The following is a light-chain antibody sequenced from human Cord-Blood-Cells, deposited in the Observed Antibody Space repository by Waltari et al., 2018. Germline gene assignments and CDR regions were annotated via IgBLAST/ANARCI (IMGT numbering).Light chain of an antibody. CDR3: SSYTSSSTV. CDR1: SSNIGRNY. Sequence: QSVLTQPPSASGTPGQRVTISCSGSSSNIGRNYVYWYQQLPGTAPKLMIYDVSKRPSGVSNRFSGSKSGNTASLTISGLQAEDEADYYCSSYTSSSTVFGGGTKLTVL. J-gene: IGLJ3*02. V-gene: IGLV1-47*02. CDR2: DVS.